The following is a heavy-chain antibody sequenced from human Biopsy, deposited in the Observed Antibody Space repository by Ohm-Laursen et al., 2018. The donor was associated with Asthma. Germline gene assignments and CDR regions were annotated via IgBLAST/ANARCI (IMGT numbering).Heavy chain of an antibody. CDR1: GFTFGDYW. Sequence: SLRLSCAASGFTFGDYWMSWVCQVPGKGLEWVANIKHDGSEKNHVDSLKGRFTISRDNAKNLLFLQMNSLRAEDTAVYYCARTFHFWSPYHAEHYQLWGQGTLVTVSS. CDR2: IKHDGSEK. CDR3: ARTFHFWSPYHAEHYQL. J-gene: IGHJ1*01. D-gene: IGHD3-3*01. V-gene: IGHV3-7*01.